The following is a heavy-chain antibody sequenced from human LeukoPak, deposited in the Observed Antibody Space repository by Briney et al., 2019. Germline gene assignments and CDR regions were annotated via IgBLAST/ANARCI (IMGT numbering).Heavy chain of an antibody. CDR3: AREYYYDSSGHRGFEY. J-gene: IGHJ4*02. D-gene: IGHD3-22*01. V-gene: IGHV4-39*07. Sequence: WFRQAPGKGLEWIGSIYHSGSTYYNPSLKSRVTMSVDTSKNQFSLNLSSVTPEDTAVYYCAREYYYDSSGHRGFEYWGQGTLVTVSS. CDR2: IYHSGST.